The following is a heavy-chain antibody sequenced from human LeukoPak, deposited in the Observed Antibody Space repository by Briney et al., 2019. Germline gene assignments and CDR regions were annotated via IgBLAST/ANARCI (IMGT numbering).Heavy chain of an antibody. CDR2: ISSSSSYI. CDR3: ARPLVGDALDY. D-gene: IGHD1-26*01. J-gene: IGHJ4*02. V-gene: IGHV3-21*01. Sequence: GGSLRLSCAASGFTFSSYEMNWVRQAPGKGLEWVSSISSSSSYIYYADSVKGRFTISRDNATNSLYLQMNSLRAEDTAVYYCARPLVGDALDYWGQGTLVTVSS. CDR1: GFTFSSYE.